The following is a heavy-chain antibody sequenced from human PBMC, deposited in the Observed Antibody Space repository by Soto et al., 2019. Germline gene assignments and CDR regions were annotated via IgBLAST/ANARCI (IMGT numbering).Heavy chain of an antibody. V-gene: IGHV3-30-3*01. CDR2: VSFDGSNK. J-gene: IGHJ6*02. Sequence: QMQLVESGGGVVQPGGSLRLSCAASGFTFNYYPMHWVRQAPGKGLEWVAVVSFDGSNKYYAESVKGRFTISKDNSKNTLYLQMNSLRREDTAVYYCARLPGPLVAVLYIYPLDGREAMSDVDVWGQGTTVTVSS. CDR1: GFTFNYYP. CDR3: ARLPGPLVAVLYIYPLDGREAMSDVDV. D-gene: IGHD6-19*01.